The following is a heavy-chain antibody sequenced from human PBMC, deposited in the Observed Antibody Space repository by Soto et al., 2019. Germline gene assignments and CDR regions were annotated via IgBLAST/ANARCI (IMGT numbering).Heavy chain of an antibody. D-gene: IGHD7-27*01. J-gene: IGHJ4*02. V-gene: IGHV1-3*05. CDR2: ISAGSVKT. Sequence: QVQLVQSGSEEKKPGASVKGSCKASGYTFTDYAIHWVRQDRAQRLEWMGGISAGSVKTKYSQKFNGRVTITRDTSASMAYMELTSLRSEYTAVDPCAREWGIDLLDYWGQGTLVIVSS. CDR1: GYTFTDYA. CDR3: AREWGIDLLDY.